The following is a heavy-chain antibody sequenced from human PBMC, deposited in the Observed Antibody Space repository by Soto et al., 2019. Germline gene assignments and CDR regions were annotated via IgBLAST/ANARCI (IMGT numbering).Heavy chain of an antibody. CDR2: VSYSGSP. CDR1: GGSISSSHH. V-gene: IGHV4-39*01. D-gene: IGHD1-20*01. CDR3: ARHYNTGAFFDY. J-gene: IGHJ4*02. Sequence: QLQLQESGPGLVKSSATLSLTCTVSGGSISSSHHWGWIRPPPGKGLEWIGSVSYSGSPYYSPSFKSRITSTVDTSKNQFCLRVRAATATDTAVYFCARHYNTGAFFDYWGQGILVTVSS.